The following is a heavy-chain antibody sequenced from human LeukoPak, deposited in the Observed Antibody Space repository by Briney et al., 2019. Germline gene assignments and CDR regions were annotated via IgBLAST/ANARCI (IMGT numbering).Heavy chain of an antibody. Sequence: PGGSLRLPCTASGFTFRDYWMTWVRQAPGKGPEGGANIKQDGSQRYYVDSVRGRFTISRDNAKNSLFLQMNGLRAEDTAVYYCARRGGSSSRRSPIDYWGRGTLVTVSS. CDR1: GFTFRDYW. CDR3: ARRGGSSSRRSPIDY. D-gene: IGHD6-6*01. J-gene: IGHJ4*02. CDR2: IKQDGSQR. V-gene: IGHV3-7*01.